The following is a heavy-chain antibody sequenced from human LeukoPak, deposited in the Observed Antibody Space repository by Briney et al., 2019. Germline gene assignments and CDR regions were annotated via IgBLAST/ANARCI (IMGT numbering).Heavy chain of an antibody. CDR3: ARGAAAANSHFDY. V-gene: IGHV1-46*01. CDR1: GYTFTSYY. J-gene: IGHJ4*02. D-gene: IGHD6-13*01. Sequence: ASVKVSCKASGYTFTSYYMHWVRQAPGQGLEWMGIINPSGGSTSYAQKFQGRVTMTRDTSTGTVYMDLRSLRSEDTAVYYCARGAAAANSHFDYWGQGTLVTVSS. CDR2: INPSGGST.